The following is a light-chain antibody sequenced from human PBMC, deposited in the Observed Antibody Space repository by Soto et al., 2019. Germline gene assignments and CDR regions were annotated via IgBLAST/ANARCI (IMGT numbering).Light chain of an antibody. CDR2: GAS. Sequence: EIVLTQSPGTLSVSPGERATLSCRASQTISSNYLAWYQQKPGQAPSLLIYGASSRATGIPDRFSGSGSGKAFTLSISKLEPEDAAIYHCQQYFSLTFGQGTKVEIK. CDR1: QTISSNY. CDR3: QQYFSLT. V-gene: IGKV3-20*01. J-gene: IGKJ1*01.